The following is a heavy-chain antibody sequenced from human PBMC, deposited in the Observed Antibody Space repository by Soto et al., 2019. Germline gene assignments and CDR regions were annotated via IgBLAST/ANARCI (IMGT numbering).Heavy chain of an antibody. CDR3: ARDAGGRHPYSSSRHFDY. CDR1: GYTFTGYY. Sequence: GASVKVSCKASGYTFTGYYMHWVRHAPGQGLEWMGWINPNSGGTNYAQKFQGWVTMTRDTSISTAYMELSRLRSDDTAVYYCARDAGGRHPYSSSRHFDYWGQGTLVTVSS. J-gene: IGHJ4*02. D-gene: IGHD6-13*01. CDR2: INPNSGGT. V-gene: IGHV1-2*04.